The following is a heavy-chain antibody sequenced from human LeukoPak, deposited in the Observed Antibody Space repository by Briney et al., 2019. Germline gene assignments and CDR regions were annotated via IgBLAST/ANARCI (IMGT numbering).Heavy chain of an antibody. CDR3: AKSQDDFWSGYPLFLDY. J-gene: IGHJ4*02. CDR1: GFTFSSYA. V-gene: IGHV3-23*01. D-gene: IGHD3-3*01. Sequence: PGGSLRLSCAASGFTFSSYAMSRVRQAPGKGLEWVSAISGSGGSTYYADSVKGRFTISRDNSNNTLYLQMNSLRAEDTAVYYRAKSQDDFWSGYPLFLDYWGQGTLVTVSS. CDR2: ISGSGGST.